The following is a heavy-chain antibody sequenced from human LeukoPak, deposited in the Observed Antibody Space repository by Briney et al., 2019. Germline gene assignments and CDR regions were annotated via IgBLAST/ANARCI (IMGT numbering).Heavy chain of an antibody. J-gene: IGHJ4*02. V-gene: IGHV3-7*03. CDR2: IKEDGSEK. CDR1: GFSFSGYW. D-gene: IGHD2/OR15-2a*01. CDR3: ARRGSTDY. Sequence: PGGSLRLSCAASGFSFSGYWMTWVRQAPGKGLEWVANIKEDGSEKYYADFVKGRFTISRDNAKNSLDLQMNSLRAEDTTVYYCARRGSTDYWGQRTLVTVSS.